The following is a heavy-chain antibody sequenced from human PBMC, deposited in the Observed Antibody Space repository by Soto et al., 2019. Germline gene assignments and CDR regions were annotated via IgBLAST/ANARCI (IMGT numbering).Heavy chain of an antibody. CDR3: ARECCSAGTCYSLFDY. CDR1: GYTFTSYG. V-gene: IGHV1-18*01. D-gene: IGHD2-15*01. CDR2: ISAYNGNT. J-gene: IGHJ4*02. Sequence: ASVKVSCKASGYTFTSYGINWVRQAPGQGLEWMGWISAYNGNTNYAQKLQGRVTMTTDTSTSTAYMELRSLRSDDTAVYYCARECCSAGTCYSLFDYWGQGTLVTVSS.